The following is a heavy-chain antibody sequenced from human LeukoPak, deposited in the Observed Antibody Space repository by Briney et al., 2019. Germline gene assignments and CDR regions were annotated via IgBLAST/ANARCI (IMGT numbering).Heavy chain of an antibody. CDR3: VKDIRRRITITTLTCELDY. V-gene: IGHV3-43D*04. CDR1: GFTFDDYA. Sequence: GGSLRLSCAASGFTFDDYAMHWVRQAPGKGLEWVSLISWDGGSTYYADSVKGRFTISRDNSKNSLYLQMNSLRAEDTALYYCVKDIRRRITITTLTCELDYWGQGTLVTVSS. CDR2: ISWDGGST. J-gene: IGHJ4*02. D-gene: IGHD3-3*01.